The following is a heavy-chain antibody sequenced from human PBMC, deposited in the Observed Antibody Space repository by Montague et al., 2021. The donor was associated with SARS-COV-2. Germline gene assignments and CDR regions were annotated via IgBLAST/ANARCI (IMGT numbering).Heavy chain of an antibody. D-gene: IGHD2-15*01. J-gene: IGHJ3*02. Sequence: CAISGDSVSSNTATWNWIRQSPSRGLEWLGRTYYRSKWYRDYAISLKGRITINPDTSKNQFSLQLSSVAPEDTAVFYCARTTTRMLYPENAFDIWGQGTMVTVSS. V-gene: IGHV6-1*01. CDR1: GDSVSSNTAT. CDR2: TYYRSKWYR. CDR3: ARTTTRMLYPENAFDI.